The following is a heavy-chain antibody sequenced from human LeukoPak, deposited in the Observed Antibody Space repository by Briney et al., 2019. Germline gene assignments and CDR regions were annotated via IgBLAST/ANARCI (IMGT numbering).Heavy chain of an antibody. Sequence: SVKVSCKASGGTFSSYAISWVRQAPGQGLEWMGGIIPIFGTANYAQKFQGRVTITADESTSTAYMELSSLRSEDTAVYYCARDMRADIAAPSYYYYGMDVWGQGTTVTVSS. D-gene: IGHD6-6*01. CDR1: GGTFSSYA. J-gene: IGHJ6*02. CDR2: IIPIFGTA. V-gene: IGHV1-69*01. CDR3: ARDMRADIAAPSYYYYGMDV.